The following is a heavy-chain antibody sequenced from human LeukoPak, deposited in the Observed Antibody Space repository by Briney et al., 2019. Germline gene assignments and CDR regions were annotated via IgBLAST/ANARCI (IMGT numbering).Heavy chain of an antibody. Sequence: GGSLRLSCAASGFTFSTYGMNWVRQAPGKGLEWVSSISSSSSYIYYADSVKGRFTISRDNAKNSLYLQMNSLRAEDTAVYYCAELGITMIGGVWGKGTTVTISS. J-gene: IGHJ6*04. CDR3: AELGITMIGGV. V-gene: IGHV3-21*01. CDR1: GFTFSTYG. CDR2: ISSSSSYI. D-gene: IGHD3-10*02.